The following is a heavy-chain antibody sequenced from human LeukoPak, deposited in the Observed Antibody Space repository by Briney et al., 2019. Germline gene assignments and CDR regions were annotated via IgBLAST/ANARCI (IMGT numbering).Heavy chain of an antibody. D-gene: IGHD2-15*01. V-gene: IGHV3-30*18. CDR1: GFTFSSYG. J-gene: IGHJ4*02. CDR3: AKGLTHPPRGDY. CDR2: ISYDGSNK. Sequence: GGSLRLSCAASGFTFSSYGMHWVRQAPGKGLEWVAVISYDGSNKYYADSVKGRFTISRDNSKNTLYLQMNSLRAEDTAVYYCAKGLTHPPRGDYWGQGTLVTVSS.